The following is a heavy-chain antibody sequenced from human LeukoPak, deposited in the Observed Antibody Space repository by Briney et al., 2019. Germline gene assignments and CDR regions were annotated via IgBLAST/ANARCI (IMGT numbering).Heavy chain of an antibody. Sequence: GGSLRLSCAASGFTFDDYTMHWVRQAPGKGLELVSLISWDGGSTYYADSVKGRFTISRDNSKNSLYLQMNSLRTEDTSLYCCEKDRRGFGFGGGNYFDYWGQGTLVTVSS. D-gene: IGHD3-10*01. CDR3: EKDRRGFGFGGGNYFDY. J-gene: IGHJ4*02. CDR1: GFTFDDYT. V-gene: IGHV3-43*01. CDR2: ISWDGGST.